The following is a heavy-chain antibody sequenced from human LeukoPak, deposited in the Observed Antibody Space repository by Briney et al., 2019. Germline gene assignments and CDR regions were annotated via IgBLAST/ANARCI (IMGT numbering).Heavy chain of an antibody. CDR2: FNPNSGGS. J-gene: IGHJ5*01. Sequence: ASVKVFCKASGYTFTDYYIQWVRQAPGQGLEWMGWFNPNSGGSDYAQKFQGRVTMTGDTSISPGYMELSRLISDDTAVYYCAREKLRYFEKTGFDSWGQGTLVTVSS. D-gene: IGHD3-9*01. CDR3: AREKLRYFEKTGFDS. V-gene: IGHV1-2*02. CDR1: GYTFTDYY.